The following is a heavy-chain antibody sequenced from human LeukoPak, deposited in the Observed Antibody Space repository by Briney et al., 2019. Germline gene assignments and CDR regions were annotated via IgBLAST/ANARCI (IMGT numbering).Heavy chain of an antibody. CDR1: GFTFSSYA. Sequence: GGSLRLSCAASGFTFSSYAMSWVRQAPGKGLEWVSAISGSGGSTYYADSVKGRFTISRDNSKNTLYLQMNSLRAEDMAVYYCAKAHGGYSSSWYLDYWGQGTLVTVSS. J-gene: IGHJ4*02. CDR2: ISGSGGST. D-gene: IGHD6-13*01. CDR3: AKAHGGYSSSWYLDY. V-gene: IGHV3-23*01.